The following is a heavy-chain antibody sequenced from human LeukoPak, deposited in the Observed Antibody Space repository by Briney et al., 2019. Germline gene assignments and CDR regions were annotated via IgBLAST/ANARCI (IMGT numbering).Heavy chain of an antibody. CDR1: GFTFSSYW. J-gene: IGHJ6*02. CDR2: INTDGSST. V-gene: IGHV3-74*01. CDR3: ARERSAYYGLDV. Sequence: GGSLRLSCAASGFTFSSYWMHWVRQAPGKGLVWVSRINTDGSSTSYADSVKGRFTISRDNAKNTLYLQMNSLRAEDMAVYYCARERSAYYGLDVWGQGTTVTVSS.